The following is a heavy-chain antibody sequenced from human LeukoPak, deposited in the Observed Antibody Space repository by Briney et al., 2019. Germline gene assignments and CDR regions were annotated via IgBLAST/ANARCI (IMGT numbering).Heavy chain of an antibody. J-gene: IGHJ5*02. CDR1: GGSISSSSYY. V-gene: IGHV4-39*01. D-gene: IGHD2-21*02. CDR3: ASAYCGADCYSSWFDP. Sequence: SETLSLTCTVSGGSISSSSYYWAWIRQPPGKGLEWIGSIYYSGSTYCNSSLKSRVTISVDTSKNQFSLKLRSVTAADTAVYYCASAYCGADCYSSWFDPWGQGTLVTVSS. CDR2: IYYSGST.